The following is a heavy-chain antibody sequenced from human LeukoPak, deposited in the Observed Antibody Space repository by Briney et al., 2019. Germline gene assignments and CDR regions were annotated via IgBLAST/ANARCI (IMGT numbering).Heavy chain of an antibody. CDR2: ISYDGSNK. J-gene: IGHJ4*02. V-gene: IGHV3-30-3*01. CDR1: GFTFSSYA. D-gene: IGHD6-13*01. Sequence: GGSLRLSCAASGFTFSSYAMHWVRQAPGKGLEWVAVISYDGSNKYYADSVKGRFTISRDNSKNTLYLQMNSLRAEDTAVYYCARDGLIAAAAPRFDYWGQGTLVTVSS. CDR3: ARDGLIAAAAPRFDY.